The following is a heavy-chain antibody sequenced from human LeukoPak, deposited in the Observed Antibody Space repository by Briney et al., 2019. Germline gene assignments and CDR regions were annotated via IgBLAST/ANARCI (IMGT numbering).Heavy chain of an antibody. CDR3: ARVVDDYDSGGFSWFDY. V-gene: IGHV3-74*03. CDR2: VNSDGSRT. J-gene: IGHJ4*02. CDR1: GFTFSSSW. Sequence: PGGSLRLSCAASGFTFSSSWMHWVRQGPGKGLEWVSRVNSDGSRTTYADSVKGRFTISRDNAKNTLYLQMNSLRAEDTAVYYCARVVDDYDSGGFSWFDYWGQGTLVIVSS. D-gene: IGHD3-22*01.